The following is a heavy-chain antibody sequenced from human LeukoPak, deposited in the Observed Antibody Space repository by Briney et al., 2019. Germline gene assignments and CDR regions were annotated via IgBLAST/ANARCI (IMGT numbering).Heavy chain of an antibody. D-gene: IGHD2-15*01. CDR2: IYYSGST. Sequence: SETLSLTCTVSGGSISSSGYYWGWIRQPPGRGLEWIGSIYYSGSTYYNPSLKSRVTISVDTSKNQFSLKLSSVTAADTAVYYCASPHSTPWNWFDPWGQGTLVTVSS. CDR3: ASPHSTPWNWFDP. J-gene: IGHJ5*02. V-gene: IGHV4-39*07. CDR1: GGSISSSGYY.